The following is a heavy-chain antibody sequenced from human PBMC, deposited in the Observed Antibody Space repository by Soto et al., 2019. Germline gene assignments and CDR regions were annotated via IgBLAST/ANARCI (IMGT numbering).Heavy chain of an antibody. V-gene: IGHV3-30*04. J-gene: IGHJ6*02. D-gene: IGHD2-2*01. Sequence: PGGSLRLSCAASGFTFSSYAVHWVRQAPGKGLEWVAVTLYDGSNKYYADSVKGRFTISRDNSKNTLYLQMDSLRSEDTAVYYCARDPAYQPQYGMDVWGQGTTVTVSS. CDR2: TLYDGSNK. CDR1: GFTFSSYA. CDR3: ARDPAYQPQYGMDV.